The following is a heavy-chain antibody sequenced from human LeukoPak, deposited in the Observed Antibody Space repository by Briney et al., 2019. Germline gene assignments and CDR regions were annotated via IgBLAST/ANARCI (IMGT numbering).Heavy chain of an antibody. V-gene: IGHV3-9*03. Sequence: PGRSLRLSCAASGFTFDDYAMHWVRQAPGKGLEWVSGISWNSGSIAYADSVKGRITISRDNAKSTLYLQMNSLRADDMALYYCTRASGYSSGAVDYWGQGTLVTVSS. CDR3: TRASGYSSGAVDY. D-gene: IGHD5-18*01. CDR1: GFTFDDYA. J-gene: IGHJ4*02. CDR2: ISWNSGSI.